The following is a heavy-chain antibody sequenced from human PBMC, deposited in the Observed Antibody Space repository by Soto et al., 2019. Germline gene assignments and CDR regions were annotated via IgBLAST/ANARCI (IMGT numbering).Heavy chain of an antibody. D-gene: IGHD2-15*01. J-gene: IGHJ3*01. V-gene: IGHV4-38-2*01. Sequence: NPSETLSLTCAVSGFFISSGNYWGWIRKPPGKGLEWIGSIFHGGNTYYNPSFKSRVTISLDISKNQFSLNLNFVTAADTAVYYFARARWYDEFDDWGQGTVDTVSS. CDR2: IFHGGNT. CDR1: GFFISSGNY. CDR3: ARARWYDEFDD.